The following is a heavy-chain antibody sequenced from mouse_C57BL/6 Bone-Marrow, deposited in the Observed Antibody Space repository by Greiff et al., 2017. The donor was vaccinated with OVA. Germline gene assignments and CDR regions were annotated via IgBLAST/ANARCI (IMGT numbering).Heavy chain of an antibody. CDR1: GFTFSDYG. CDR3: ARHRYDGSSYDWYFDV. J-gene: IGHJ1*03. CDR2: ISNLAYSI. Sequence: DVHLVESGGGLVQPGGSLKLSCAASGFTFSDYGMAWVRQAPRKGPEWVAFISNLAYSIYSADNVTGRFPLSRENAKNTLYLEMSSLRSEDTAMYYCARHRYDGSSYDWYFDVWGTGTTVTVSS. V-gene: IGHV5-15*01. D-gene: IGHD1-1*01.